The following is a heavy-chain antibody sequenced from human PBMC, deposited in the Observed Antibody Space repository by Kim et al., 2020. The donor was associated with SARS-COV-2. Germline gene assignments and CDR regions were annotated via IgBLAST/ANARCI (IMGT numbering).Heavy chain of an antibody. D-gene: IGHD6-19*01. J-gene: IGHJ6*02. CDR2: ISSSGSTI. Sequence: GGSLRLSCAASGFTFSDYYMSWIRQAPGKGLEWVSYISSSGSTIYYADSVKGRFTISRDNAKNSLYLQMNSLRAEDTAVYYCARDISVSSGWYYYYYGMDVWGQGTTVTVSS. CDR3: ARDISVSSGWYYYYYGMDV. V-gene: IGHV3-11*01. CDR1: GFTFSDYY.